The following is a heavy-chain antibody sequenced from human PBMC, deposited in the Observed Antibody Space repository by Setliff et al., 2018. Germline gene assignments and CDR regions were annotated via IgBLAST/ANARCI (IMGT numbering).Heavy chain of an antibody. CDR2: IDPKSGRT. J-gene: IGHJ3*01. Sequence: ASVKVSCKTSGYPFVGYFIYWMRQAPGQGLEWVGWIDPKSGRTKYAVKFQGRVTMTRDTSSSTICMEVNSLTSDDTAVYFCAGPFDVGPYPRPIDGLDLWGQGTRVTVSS. CDR1: GYPFVGYF. CDR3: AGPFDVGPYPRPIDGLDL. D-gene: IGHD3-9*01. V-gene: IGHV1-2*02.